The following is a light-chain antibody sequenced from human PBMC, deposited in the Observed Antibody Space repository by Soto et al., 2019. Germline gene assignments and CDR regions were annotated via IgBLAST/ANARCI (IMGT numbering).Light chain of an antibody. CDR2: VAS. Sequence: EIVMTQSPATLSVSPGERATLSCRASQSVISNLAWYQQKPGQAPRLLIYVASARATGIPARFSGSGSATEFTLTNSSLESEDSAVQYCQQYRSGPPWTFGQGTKGEIK. CDR3: QQYRSGPPWT. CDR1: QSVISN. J-gene: IGKJ1*01. V-gene: IGKV3-15*01.